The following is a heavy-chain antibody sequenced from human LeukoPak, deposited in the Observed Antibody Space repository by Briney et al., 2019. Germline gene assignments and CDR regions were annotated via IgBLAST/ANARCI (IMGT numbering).Heavy chain of an antibody. J-gene: IGHJ4*02. CDR2: ISGSGGST. Sequence: SGGSLRLSCAASGFTFSGYSMNWVRQAPGKGLDWVSAISGSGGSTNYADSVKGRFTISRDNSKNTLYLQMNSLRTEDTAVYYCAKGSRDSSGWYRDYWGQGTLATVSS. D-gene: IGHD6-19*01. CDR1: GFTFSGYS. V-gene: IGHV3-23*01. CDR3: AKGSRDSSGWYRDY.